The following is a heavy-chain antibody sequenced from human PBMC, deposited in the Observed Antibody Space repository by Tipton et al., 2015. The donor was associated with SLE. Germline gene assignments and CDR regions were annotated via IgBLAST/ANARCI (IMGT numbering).Heavy chain of an antibody. D-gene: IGHD6-13*01. CDR1: GGSISSYY. V-gene: IGHV4-59*08. Sequence: LRLSCTVSGGSISSYYWSWIRQPPGKGLEWIGYIYYSGSTDYNRSLKSRVTISVDTSKNQFSLKLSSVTAADTAVYYCARFSSWLDAFDIWGQGTMVTVSS. J-gene: IGHJ3*02. CDR2: IYYSGST. CDR3: ARFSSWLDAFDI.